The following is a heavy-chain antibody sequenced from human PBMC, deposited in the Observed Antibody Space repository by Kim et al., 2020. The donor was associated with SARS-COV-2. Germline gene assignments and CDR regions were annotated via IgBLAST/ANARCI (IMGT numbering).Heavy chain of an antibody. CDR1: GFTFSRYA. CDR3: AKRYTTGSPDYFDY. V-gene: IGHV3-23*01. D-gene: IGHD1-1*01. J-gene: IGHJ4*02. CDR2: ISASGDST. Sequence: GGSLRLSCAASGFTFSRYAMSWVRQAPGKGLEWVSGISASGDSTYYADFVRGRFTISRDNSKNTLFLQMNSLRVDDTAVYSCAKRYTTGSPDYFDYWGQGTLVIVSS.